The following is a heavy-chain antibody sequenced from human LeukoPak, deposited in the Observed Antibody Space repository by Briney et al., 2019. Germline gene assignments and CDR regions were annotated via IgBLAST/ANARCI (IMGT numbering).Heavy chain of an antibody. V-gene: IGHV1-2*02. CDR1: GYTXTAYY. CDR2: IYPKSSDT. J-gene: IGHJ3*02. D-gene: IGHD6-13*01. Sequence: SVMVSCKASGYTXTAYYLQWVRQAPGQGLEWMGYIYPKSSDTNYAQNFQGRVTMAMDTSISTVYMELSRLTSDDTAVYYCARDEAAAKTNALDIWGQGTKVTVSS. CDR3: ARDEAAAKTNALDI.